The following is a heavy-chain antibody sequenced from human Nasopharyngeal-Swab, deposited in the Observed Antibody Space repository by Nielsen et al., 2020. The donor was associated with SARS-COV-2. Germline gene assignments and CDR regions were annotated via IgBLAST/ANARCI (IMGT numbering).Heavy chain of an antibody. J-gene: IGHJ5*02. CDR3: ATRGSTSFNWFDP. CDR1: GYTLTELS. V-gene: IGHV1-24*01. D-gene: IGHD2-2*01. Sequence: ASVKVSCKVSGYTLTELSMRWVRQAPGKGLEWMGGFDPEDGETIYAQKFQGRVTMTEDTSTDTAYMELSSLRSEDTAVYYCATRGSTSFNWFDPWGQGTLVTVSS. CDR2: FDPEDGET.